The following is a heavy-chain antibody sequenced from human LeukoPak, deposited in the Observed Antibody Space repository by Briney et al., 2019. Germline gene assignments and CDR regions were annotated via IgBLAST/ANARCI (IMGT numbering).Heavy chain of an antibody. V-gene: IGHV3-23*01. CDR1: GFTFSSYA. Sequence: GGSLRLSCAASGFTFSSYAMSWVRQAPGKGLEWVSAISGSGGSTYYADSVKGRFTISRDNSKNTLYLQMNSLRAEDTAVYYCAKDLDYYDSSGYYFAPDHYYFDYWGQVTLVTVSS. CDR2: ISGSGGST. D-gene: IGHD3-22*01. CDR3: AKDLDYYDSSGYYFAPDHYYFDY. J-gene: IGHJ4*02.